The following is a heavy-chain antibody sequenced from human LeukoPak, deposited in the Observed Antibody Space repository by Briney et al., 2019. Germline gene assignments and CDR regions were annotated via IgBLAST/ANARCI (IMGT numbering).Heavy chain of an antibody. D-gene: IGHD5-18*01. Sequence: SVKVSCKASGGTFSSYAISWVRQAPGQGLEWMGGIIPIFGTANYAQKFQGRVTITADESTSTAYMELSSLRSEDMAVYYCARDVVDTADTWGQGTLVTVSS. V-gene: IGHV1-69*13. J-gene: IGHJ4*02. CDR2: IIPIFGTA. CDR1: GGTFSSYA. CDR3: ARDVVDTADT.